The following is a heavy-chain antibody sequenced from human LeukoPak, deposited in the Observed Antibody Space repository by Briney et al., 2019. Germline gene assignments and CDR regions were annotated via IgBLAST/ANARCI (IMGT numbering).Heavy chain of an antibody. Sequence: ASVKVSCKASGYTFTSSGISWVRQAPGQGLEWMGWISAYNGNTNYAQKLQGRVTMTTDTSTSTAYMELRSLRSDDTAVYYCAREALGYCSGGSCQGVDPWGQGTLVTVSS. CDR3: AREALGYCSGGSCQGVDP. CDR1: GYTFTSSG. CDR2: ISAYNGNT. V-gene: IGHV1-18*01. J-gene: IGHJ5*02. D-gene: IGHD2-15*01.